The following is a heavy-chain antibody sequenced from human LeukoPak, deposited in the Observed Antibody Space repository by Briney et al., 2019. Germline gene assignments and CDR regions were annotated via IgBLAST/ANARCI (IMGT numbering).Heavy chain of an antibody. D-gene: IGHD3-22*01. J-gene: IGHJ3*02. CDR1: GFTFSSYG. Sequence: PGGYLRLSCAASGFTFSSYGMHWVRQAPGKGLEWVAVILLDGSNKYYADSVKGRFTISRDNSKNTLYLQINSLRAEDTAVYYCATTHSPEVVVSADDAFDIWGQGTMVTVSS. V-gene: IGHV3-30*03. CDR2: ILLDGSNK. CDR3: ATTHSPEVVVSADDAFDI.